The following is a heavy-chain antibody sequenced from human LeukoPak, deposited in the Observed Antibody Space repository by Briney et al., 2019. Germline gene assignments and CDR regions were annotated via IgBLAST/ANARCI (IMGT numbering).Heavy chain of an antibody. Sequence: GGSLRLSCATSGFTFANNGMNWVHQAPGKGLQWVSGISSSGYHTYYADSVTGRFTISRDNSKDTLFLQMHSLRPGDTAVYYCVREDTPATANYWGQGTLVTISS. CDR1: GFTFANNG. CDR2: ISSSGYHT. CDR3: VREDTPATANY. D-gene: IGHD2-21*02. V-gene: IGHV3-23*01. J-gene: IGHJ4*02.